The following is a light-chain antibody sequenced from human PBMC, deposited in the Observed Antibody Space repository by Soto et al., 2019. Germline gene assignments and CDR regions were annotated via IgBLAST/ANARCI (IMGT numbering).Light chain of an antibody. CDR3: QQYSSSSRT. J-gene: IGKJ1*01. CDR2: KAS. Sequence: DIQMTQSPSTLSASIGDRVTITCRASQSISTWLAWYQQKPGKTPNLLIYKASRLENGVPSRFSASGSETEFTLTISRLQPDDFATYYCQQYSSSSRTFGQGTKVEIK. CDR1: QSISTW. V-gene: IGKV1-5*03.